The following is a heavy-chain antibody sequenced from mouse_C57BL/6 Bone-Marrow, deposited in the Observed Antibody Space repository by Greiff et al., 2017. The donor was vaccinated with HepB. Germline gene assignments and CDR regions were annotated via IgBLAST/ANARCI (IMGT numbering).Heavy chain of an antibody. D-gene: IGHD4-1*02. Sequence: EVQLVESGPGLVKPSQSLSLTCSVTGYSITSGYYWNWIRQFPGNKLEWMGYISYDGSNNYNPSLKNRISITRDTSKNQFFLKLNSVTTEDTATYYCARGQLGRDYWGQGTTLTVSS. J-gene: IGHJ2*01. V-gene: IGHV3-6*01. CDR3: ARGQLGRDY. CDR2: ISYDGSN. CDR1: GYSITSGYY.